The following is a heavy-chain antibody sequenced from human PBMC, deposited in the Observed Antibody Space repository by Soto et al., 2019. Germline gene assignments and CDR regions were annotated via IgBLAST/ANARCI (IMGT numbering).Heavy chain of an antibody. V-gene: IGHV1-18*01. CDR1: GYTFTSYG. CDR3: ARDLIVGATPPYYFDY. D-gene: IGHD1-26*01. J-gene: IGHJ4*02. CDR2: ISAYNGNT. Sequence: QVQLVQAGAEVKKPWASVKVSCKASGYTFTSYGISWVRQAPGQGLEWMGWISAYNGNTNYAQKLQGRVTMTTDTYTSTAYMELRGLRSDDTAGYYCARDLIVGATPPYYFDYWGQGTLVTVSS.